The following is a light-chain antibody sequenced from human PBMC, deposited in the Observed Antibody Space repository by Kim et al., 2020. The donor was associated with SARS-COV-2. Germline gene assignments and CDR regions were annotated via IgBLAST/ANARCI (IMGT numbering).Light chain of an antibody. CDR3: QQYNDWPLT. CDR2: GAS. Sequence: EVVMSQSPATLSVSPGERATLSCRASQSVYTKLAWYQQKPGQAPRLLIYGASTRATGIPARFSGSGSGTEFTLTISSLQSEDFAVYFCQQYNDWPLTFGGGTKVDIK. J-gene: IGKJ4*01. V-gene: IGKV3-15*01. CDR1: QSVYTK.